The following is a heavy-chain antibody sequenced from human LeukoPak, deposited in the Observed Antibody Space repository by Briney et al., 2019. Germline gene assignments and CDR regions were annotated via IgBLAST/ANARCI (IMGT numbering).Heavy chain of an antibody. Sequence: GESLKISCEVYGYIFTTYWLGWVRQMPGKGLEWMGTFNPADSDIRYSPSFQGQVTISADKSTSTAYLQWSSLKASDTAMYYCARPRDGYKSDAFDIWGQGTMVTVSS. CDR2: FNPADSDI. J-gene: IGHJ3*02. CDR1: GYIFTTYW. D-gene: IGHD5-24*01. CDR3: ARPRDGYKSDAFDI. V-gene: IGHV5-51*01.